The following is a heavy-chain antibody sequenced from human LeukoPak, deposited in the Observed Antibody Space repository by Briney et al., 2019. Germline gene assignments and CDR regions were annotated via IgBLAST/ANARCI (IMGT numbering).Heavy chain of an antibody. CDR2: IGTASDT. CDR1: GFILSSFD. V-gene: IGHV3-13*01. D-gene: IGHD1-1*01. J-gene: IGHJ6*03. CDR3: ARGPPRGKYYYMDV. Sequence: GGSLRLSCAASGFILSSFDMHWVRQPTGQGLEWVSTIGTASDTYYPGSVEGRFTLSRDNAKNSLYLQMNSLTAGDTAVYYCARGPPRGKYYYMDVWGKGTTVTVSS.